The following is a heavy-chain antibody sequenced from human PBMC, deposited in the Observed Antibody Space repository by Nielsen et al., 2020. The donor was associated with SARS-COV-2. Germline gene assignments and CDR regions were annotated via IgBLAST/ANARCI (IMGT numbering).Heavy chain of an antibody. D-gene: IGHD2-2*01. CDR3: ATGSPASRGWFDP. CDR1: GYTFTGYY. CDR2: MNSNSGNT. V-gene: IGHV1-8*02. Sequence: ASVKVSCKASGYTFTGYYMHWVRQATGQGLEWMGWMNSNSGNTGYAQKFQGRVTMTEDTSTDTAYMELSSLRSEDTAVYYCATGSPASRGWFDPWGQGTLVTVSS. J-gene: IGHJ5*02.